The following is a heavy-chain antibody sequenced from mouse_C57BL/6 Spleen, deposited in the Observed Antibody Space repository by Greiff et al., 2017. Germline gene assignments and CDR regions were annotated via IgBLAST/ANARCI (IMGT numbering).Heavy chain of an antibody. CDR2: IDPSDSYT. CDR1: GYTFTSYW. J-gene: IGHJ4*01. CDR3: ARWHDDYYGYAMDY. V-gene: IGHV1-50*01. D-gene: IGHD2-3*01. Sequence: QVQLQQPGAELVKPGASVKLSCKASGYTFTSYWMQWVKQRPGQGLEWIGEIDPSDSYTNYNQKFKGKATLTVDTSSSTAYMQLSSLTSEDSAVYYCARWHDDYYGYAMDYWGQGTSVTVSS.